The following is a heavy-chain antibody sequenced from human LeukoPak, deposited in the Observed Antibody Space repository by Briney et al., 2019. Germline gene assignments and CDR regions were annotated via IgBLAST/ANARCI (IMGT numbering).Heavy chain of an antibody. CDR1: GFTFSNAW. J-gene: IGHJ4*02. CDR3: TTLHQKQWQGTDY. D-gene: IGHD6-19*01. Sequence: KPGGSLRLSCAASGFTFSNAWMSWVRQAPGKGLEWVGRIKSKTDGGTTDYAAPVKGRFTISRDDSKNTLYLQMNSLKTEDTAVYYCTTLHQKQWQGTDYWGQGTLVTVSS. V-gene: IGHV3-15*01. CDR2: IKSKTDGGTT.